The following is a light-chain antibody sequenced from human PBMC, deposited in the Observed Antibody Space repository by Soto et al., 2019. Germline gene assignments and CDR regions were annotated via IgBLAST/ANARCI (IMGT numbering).Light chain of an antibody. CDR3: QQCKICPFT. CDR2: AAS. V-gene: IGKV3-11*01. CDR1: QSIRSQ. Sequence: LSFSAGEAATLPGRASQSIRSQLAWYQQKPGKAPKLLIYAASTRPTGVPSRFSGSGSGTDFTLTISSLQPEDSAVYYCQQCKICPFTFGQGTKVDIK. J-gene: IGKJ1*01.